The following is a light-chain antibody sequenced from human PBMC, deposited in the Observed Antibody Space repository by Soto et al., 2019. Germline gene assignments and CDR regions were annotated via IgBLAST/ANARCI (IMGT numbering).Light chain of an antibody. J-gene: IGKJ4*01. CDR2: DVS. Sequence: EIVLTQSPATLSLSPGERATLSCRASQSVSSYLAWYQQKPGQAPRLLIYDVSNRATGIPARFSGSGSATDFTLTISSLEPEDFAVYYCQQRSNWPLTFGGGTKVEIK. CDR1: QSVSSY. CDR3: QQRSNWPLT. V-gene: IGKV3-11*01.